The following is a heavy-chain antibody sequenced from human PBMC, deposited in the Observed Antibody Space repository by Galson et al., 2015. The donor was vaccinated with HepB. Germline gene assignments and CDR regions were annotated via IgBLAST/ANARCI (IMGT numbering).Heavy chain of an antibody. V-gene: IGHV1-69*13. J-gene: IGHJ6*02. Sequence: SVKVSCKASGGTFSSYAISWVRQAPGQGLEWMGGIIPIFGTANYAQKFQGRVTITADESTSTAYMELSSLRSEDTAVYYCAREGSNYGQPYYYYYGMDVWGQGTTVTVSS. CDR1: GGTFSSYA. D-gene: IGHD4-11*01. CDR3: AREGSNYGQPYYYYYGMDV. CDR2: IIPIFGTA.